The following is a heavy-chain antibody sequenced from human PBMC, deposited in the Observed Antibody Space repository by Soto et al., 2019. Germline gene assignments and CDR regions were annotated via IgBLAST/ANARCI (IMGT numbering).Heavy chain of an antibody. V-gene: IGHV3-48*02. CDR2: ISSSSSTI. CDR1: GFTFSSYS. Sequence: GGSLRLSCAASGFTFSSYSMNWVRQAPGKGLEWVSYISSSSSTIYYADSVKGRFTISRDNAKNSLYLQMNSLRDEDTAVYYCARDPLLGYYYYGMDVWGQGTTVTVSS. J-gene: IGHJ6*02. D-gene: IGHD7-27*01. CDR3: ARDPLLGYYYYGMDV.